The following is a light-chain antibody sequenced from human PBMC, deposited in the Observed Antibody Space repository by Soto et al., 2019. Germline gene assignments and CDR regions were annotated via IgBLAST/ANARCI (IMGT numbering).Light chain of an antibody. CDR2: GGT. J-gene: IGKJ1*01. CDR3: QQYGSSGT. CDR1: QGISSW. Sequence: DIQMTQSPSSVSASVGDRVTITCRASQGISSWLAWYQQKPGNAPKLLIYGGTNLESGVPSRFSGSGSGTDFTLTISRLEPEDFAVYYCQQYGSSGTFGQGTKVDIK. V-gene: IGKV1-12*01.